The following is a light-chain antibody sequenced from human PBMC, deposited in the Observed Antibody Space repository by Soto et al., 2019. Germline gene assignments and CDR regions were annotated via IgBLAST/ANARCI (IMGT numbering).Light chain of an antibody. Sequence: DILMTQSPASLAVSLGERATINRKYSQSVLYSSNNKNYLAWYQQKPGQPPKLLIYWASTRESGVPDRFSGSGSGTDFTLTISSLQAEDVAVYYCQQYYSTPLTFGQGTRLEI. V-gene: IGKV4-1*01. J-gene: IGKJ5*01. CDR3: QQYYSTPLT. CDR2: WAS. CDR1: QSVLYSSNNKNY.